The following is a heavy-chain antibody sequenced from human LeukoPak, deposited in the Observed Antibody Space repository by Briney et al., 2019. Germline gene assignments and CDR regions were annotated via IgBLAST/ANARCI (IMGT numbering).Heavy chain of an antibody. CDR1: GGSISSYY. D-gene: IGHD3-22*01. J-gene: IGHJ2*01. CDR2: IYYSGST. V-gene: IGHV4-59*01. CDR3: ARETLYYYDSSGTLRDWYFDL. Sequence: PSETLSLTCTVSGGSISSYYWSWIRQPPGKGLEWIGYIYYSGSTNYNPSLKSRVTISVDTSKNQFSLKLSSVTAADTAVYYCARETLYYYDSSGTLRDWYFDLWGRGTLVTVSS.